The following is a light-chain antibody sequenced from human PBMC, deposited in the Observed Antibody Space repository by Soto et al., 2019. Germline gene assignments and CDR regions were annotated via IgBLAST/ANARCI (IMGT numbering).Light chain of an antibody. CDR3: GAWDDSLNVL. V-gene: IGLV1-44*01. CDR2: SNN. J-gene: IGLJ2*01. CDR1: NSNIGSNN. Sequence: QPVLTQPPSASGTPGQRVTISCSGSNSNIGSNNVNWYQQLPGTAPKLLIDSNNLRPSVVPDRFSGSKSGTSAPLAIGVLQSEDEADYYCGAWDDSLNVLFGGGTKLTVL.